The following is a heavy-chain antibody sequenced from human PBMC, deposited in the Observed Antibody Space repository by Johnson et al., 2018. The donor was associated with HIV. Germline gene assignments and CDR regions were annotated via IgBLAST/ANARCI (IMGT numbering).Heavy chain of an antibody. CDR1: GFTFSTYA. V-gene: IGHV3-30*04. Sequence: QVQLVESGGGVVQPGRSLTIYCTASGFTFSTYAMHWVRQAPGRGLEWVAVISYDGSNKYYADSVKGRFTISRDNSKNTLYLQMNSLRAEDTAVYYCATWKDYGDYSGRAGDAFDI. J-gene: IGHJ3*02. D-gene: IGHD4-17*01. CDR3: ATWKDYGDYSGRAGDAFDI. CDR2: ISYDGSNK.